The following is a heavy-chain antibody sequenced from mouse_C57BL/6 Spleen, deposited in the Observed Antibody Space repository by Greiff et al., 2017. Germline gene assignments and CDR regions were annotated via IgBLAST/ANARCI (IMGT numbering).Heavy chain of an antibody. CDR1: GFTFSSYA. V-gene: IGHV5-9-1*02. Sequence: VKLMESGEGLVKPGGSLKLSCAASGFTFSSYAMSWVRQTPEKRLEWVAYISSGGDYIYYADTVKGRFTISRDNARNTLYRQMSSLKSEDTAMYYCTRDPNYYDYAWFAYWGQGTLVTVSA. CDR2: ISSGGDYI. J-gene: IGHJ3*01. CDR3: TRDPNYYDYAWFAY. D-gene: IGHD2-4*01.